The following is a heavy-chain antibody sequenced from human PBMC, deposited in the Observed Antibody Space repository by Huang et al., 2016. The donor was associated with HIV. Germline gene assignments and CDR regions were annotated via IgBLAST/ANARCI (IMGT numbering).Heavy chain of an antibody. D-gene: IGHD3-10*01. CDR1: GGSFSGYY. J-gene: IGHJ4*02. CDR3: ARAPHYGSGSYYY. CDR2: IPHSGST. Sequence: QVQLHQWGAGLLTPSETLSLRCAVYGGSFSGYYWSWIRQPPGKGLEWIGEIPHSGSTNSTPSPKSRVTISEETAKNQFSLKLSSVTAADTAVYYCARAPHYGSGSYYYWGQGTLVTVSS. V-gene: IGHV4-34*01.